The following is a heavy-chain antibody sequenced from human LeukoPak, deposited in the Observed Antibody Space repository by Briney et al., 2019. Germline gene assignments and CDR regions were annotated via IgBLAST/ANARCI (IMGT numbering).Heavy chain of an antibody. CDR2: ISAYNGNT. V-gene: IGHV1-18*01. CDR3: ARVSRAGILTYYYDSSGYYYFDY. CDR1: GYTFTSYG. Sequence: ASVKVSCKASGYTFTSYGISWVRQAPGQGLEWMGWISAYNGNTNYAQKLQGRVTMTTDTSTSTAYMELRSLRSDDTAVYYCARVSRAGILTYYYDSSGYYYFDYWGQGTLVTVSS. J-gene: IGHJ4*02. D-gene: IGHD3-22*01.